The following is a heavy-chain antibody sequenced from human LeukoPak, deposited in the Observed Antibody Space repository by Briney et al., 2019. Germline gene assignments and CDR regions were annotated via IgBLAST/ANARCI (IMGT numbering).Heavy chain of an antibody. CDR2: MYYSGST. V-gene: IGHV4-39*07. J-gene: IGHJ5*02. CDR1: GGSITTSGYY. Sequence: SETLSLTCAVSGGSITTSGYYLHWIRQPPGKGLEWVGTMYYSGSTYYNPSLKSRVNISVDTSKNQFSLKLSSVTAADTAVYYCARGGALYGTFDPWGQGTLVTVSS. D-gene: IGHD1-14*01. CDR3: ARGGALYGTFDP.